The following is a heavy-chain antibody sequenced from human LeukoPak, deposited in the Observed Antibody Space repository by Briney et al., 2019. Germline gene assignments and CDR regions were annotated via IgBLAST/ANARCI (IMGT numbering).Heavy chain of an antibody. D-gene: IGHD3-3*01. CDR2: IYYSGST. Sequence: SETLSLTCTVSGGSISSSSYYWGWIRQPPGKGLEWIGSIYYSGSTYYNPSLKSRVTISVDTSKNQFSLKPSSVTAADTAVYYCARRRITIFGVVISYGMDVWGQGTTVTVSS. CDR3: ARRRITIFGVVISYGMDV. CDR1: GGSISSSSYY. V-gene: IGHV4-39*01. J-gene: IGHJ6*02.